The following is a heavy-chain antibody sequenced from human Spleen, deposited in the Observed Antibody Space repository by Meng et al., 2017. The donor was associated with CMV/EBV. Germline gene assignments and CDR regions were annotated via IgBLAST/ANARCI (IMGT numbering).Heavy chain of an antibody. CDR1: GFTFGGYW. V-gene: IGHV3-7*01. J-gene: IGHJ4*02. CDR2: IKRDGSEE. CDR3: ARSFEY. Sequence: GESLKISCAASGFTFGGYWMTWVRQPPGKGLEWVANIKRDGSEEYYVGSVKGRFIISRDNTKNSLYLQMNSLRAEDTAVYYCARSFEYWGQGTLVTVSS.